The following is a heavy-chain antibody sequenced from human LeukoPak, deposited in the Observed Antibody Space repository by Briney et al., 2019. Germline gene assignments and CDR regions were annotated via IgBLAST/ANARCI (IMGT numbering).Heavy chain of an antibody. CDR1: GYTFTSYY. Sequence: ASVKVSCKASGYTFTSYYMHWVRQAPGQGLEWMGIINPSGGSTSYAQKFQGRVTMTRDTSTSTVYMELSSLRSEDTAMYYCARDRSRIAALDVWGKGTTVTVSS. D-gene: IGHD6-13*01. V-gene: IGHV1-46*01. CDR2: INPSGGST. CDR3: ARDRSRIAALDV. J-gene: IGHJ6*04.